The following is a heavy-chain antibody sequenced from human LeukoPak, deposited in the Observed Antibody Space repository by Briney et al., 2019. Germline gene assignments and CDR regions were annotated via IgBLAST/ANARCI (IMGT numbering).Heavy chain of an antibody. V-gene: IGHV3-74*01. D-gene: IGHD1-26*01. CDR1: GFTFSSYW. CDR3: ARGGLLSRY. J-gene: IGHJ4*02. CDR2: INTDGSYT. Sequence: GGSLRLSCAASGFTFSSYWMHWVRQAPGKGLVWVSHINTDGSYTRYADSVKGRFTIARDNAKSTLYLQMNSLRAEDTAVYYCARGGLLSRYWGQGTLVTVSS.